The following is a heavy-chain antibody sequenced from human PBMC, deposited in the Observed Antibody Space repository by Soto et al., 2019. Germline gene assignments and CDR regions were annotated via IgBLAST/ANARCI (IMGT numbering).Heavy chain of an antibody. CDR1: RGSINSGDYF. Sequence: KSSETLSLTCSVSRGSINSGDYFWSWIRQPPGKGLEWIGFIYYSGTTYYTPSLKSRISISVDTSKNHFSLNLASVTAADTAVYFCGRAGRRDGNSSPGRFDTWGQGILVTV. V-gene: IGHV4-30-4*01. CDR3: GRAGRRDGNSSPGRFDT. CDR2: IYYSGTT. J-gene: IGHJ5*02. D-gene: IGHD1-26*01.